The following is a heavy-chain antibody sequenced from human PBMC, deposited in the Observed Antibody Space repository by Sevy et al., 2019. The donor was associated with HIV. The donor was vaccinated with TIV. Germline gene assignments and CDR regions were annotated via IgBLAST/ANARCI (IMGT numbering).Heavy chain of an antibody. Sequence: SETLSLTCTVSGGSISSGSYYWGWIRQPPGKGLAWIGTMYYDGSAYYNPSLQSRVSMSVDTSKNQFSLNLSSVTAADTAVYFWARGEDSAMIDYWSQGTLVTVSS. CDR3: ARGEDSAMIDY. CDR2: MYYDGSA. J-gene: IGHJ4*02. D-gene: IGHD5-18*01. V-gene: IGHV4-39*01. CDR1: GGSISSGSYY.